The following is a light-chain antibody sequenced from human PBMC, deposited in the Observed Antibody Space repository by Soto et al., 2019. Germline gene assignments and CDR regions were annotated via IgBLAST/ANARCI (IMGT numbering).Light chain of an antibody. V-gene: IGKV2-28*01. CDR2: LSS. CDR3: MQGTHWPPT. CDR1: QSLLQRNEYNY. Sequence: DIVMTQSPLSLPVTPGEPASISWRSSQSLLQRNEYNYLHWSLQKPGQSPQLXINLSSYRESGVPDRFSGSGAGTDFTLKISRVEAEDVGVYYCMQGTHWPPTFGQGTRLEIK. J-gene: IGKJ5*01.